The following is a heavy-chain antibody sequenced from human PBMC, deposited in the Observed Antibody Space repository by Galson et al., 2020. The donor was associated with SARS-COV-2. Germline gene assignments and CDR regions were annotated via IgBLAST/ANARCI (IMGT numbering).Heavy chain of an antibody. V-gene: IGHV3-11*04. D-gene: IGHD6-13*01. CDR2: ISSSGSTI. CDR1: GFTFSDYY. J-gene: IGHJ4*02. CDR3: ARSVEKAAAVGY. Sequence: GESLKISCAASGFTFSDYYMSWIRQAPGKWLEWVSYISSSGSTIYYADSVKGRFTISRDNAKNSLYLQMNSLRAEDTAVYYCARSVEKAAAVGYWGQGTLVTVSS.